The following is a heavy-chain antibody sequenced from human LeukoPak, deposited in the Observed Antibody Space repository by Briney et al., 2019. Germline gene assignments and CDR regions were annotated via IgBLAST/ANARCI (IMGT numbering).Heavy chain of an antibody. D-gene: IGHD2-8*01. Sequence: GESLKISCKGSGYSFTSYWIGWVRQMPGKGLEWMGIIYPGDSDTRYSPSFQGQVTISADKSISTAYLQWSSLKASDTAMYYCARAYCTNGVCYPYYFDYWGQGTLVTVSS. CDR1: GYSFTSYW. CDR3: ARAYCTNGVCYPYYFDY. V-gene: IGHV5-51*01. J-gene: IGHJ4*02. CDR2: IYPGDSDT.